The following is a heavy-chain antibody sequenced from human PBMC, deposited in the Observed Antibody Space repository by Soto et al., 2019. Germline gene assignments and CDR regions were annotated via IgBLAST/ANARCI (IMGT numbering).Heavy chain of an antibody. CDR3: AIDAPYYYDSSGYYSDY. Sequence: EVQLVESGGGLVQPGGSLRLSCAASGFTFSSYWMSWVRQAPGKGLEWVANIKQDGSEKYYVDSVKGRFTISRDNAKNSLYLQMNSLRAEDTAVYYCAIDAPYYYDSSGYYSDYWGQGTLVTVSS. J-gene: IGHJ4*02. CDR1: GFTFSSYW. D-gene: IGHD3-22*01. V-gene: IGHV3-7*05. CDR2: IKQDGSEK.